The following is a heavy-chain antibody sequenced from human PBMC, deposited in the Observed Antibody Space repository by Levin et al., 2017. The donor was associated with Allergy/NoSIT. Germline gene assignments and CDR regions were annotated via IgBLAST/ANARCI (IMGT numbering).Heavy chain of an antibody. D-gene: IGHD6-19*01. J-gene: IGHJ1*01. V-gene: IGHV4-34*01. CDR2: INHSGST. Sequence: SETLSLTCAVYGGSFSGYYWSWIRQPPGKGLEWIGEINHSGSTNYNPSLKSRVTISVDTSKNQFSLKLSSVTAADTAVYYCARRSLSGLVPQDFQHWGQGTLVTVSS. CDR1: GGSFSGYY. CDR3: ARRSLSGLVPQDFQH.